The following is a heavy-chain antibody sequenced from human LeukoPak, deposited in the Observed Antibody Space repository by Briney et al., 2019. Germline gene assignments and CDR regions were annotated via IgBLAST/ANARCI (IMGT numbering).Heavy chain of an antibody. J-gene: IGHJ3*02. CDR3: ARVPYYDFQADAFDI. Sequence: SETLSLTCAVYGGSFSGYYWSWIRQPPGKGLEWIGEINHSGSTNYNPSLKSRVTISVDTSKNQFSLKLSSVTAADTAVYYCARVPYYDFQADAFDIWGQGTMVTVSS. CDR1: GGSFSGYY. CDR2: INHSGST. D-gene: IGHD3-3*01. V-gene: IGHV4-34*01.